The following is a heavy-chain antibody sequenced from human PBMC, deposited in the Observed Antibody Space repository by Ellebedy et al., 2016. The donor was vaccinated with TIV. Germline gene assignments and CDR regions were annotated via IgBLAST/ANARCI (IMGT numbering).Heavy chain of an antibody. CDR3: ARHRGYDILTNSYKEGIDR. Sequence: SETLSLXCTVSGGSMTNYSWTWIRQPPGKGLEWIGNVYYSGSTTYNPSPKSRISMSSDPSRHQFFLELSSVTTADTAVYYCARHRGYDILTNSYKEGIDRWGQGTLVTVSS. CDR2: VYYSGST. CDR1: GGSMTNYS. D-gene: IGHD3-9*01. V-gene: IGHV4-59*01. J-gene: IGHJ5*02.